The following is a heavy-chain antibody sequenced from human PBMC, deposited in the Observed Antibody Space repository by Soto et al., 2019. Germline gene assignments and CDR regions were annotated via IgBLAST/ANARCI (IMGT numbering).Heavy chain of an antibody. D-gene: IGHD2-21*02. J-gene: IGHJ4*02. CDR1: GYTFTSYG. Sequence: ASVKVSCKASGYTFTSYGISWVRQAPGQGLEWMAWISAYNGNTNYAQKLQGRVTMTTDTSTSTAYMELRSLRSDDTAVYYCARDGVSYCGGDCYPAQDYWGQGTLVTVSS. CDR2: ISAYNGNT. CDR3: ARDGVSYCGGDCYPAQDY. V-gene: IGHV1-18*01.